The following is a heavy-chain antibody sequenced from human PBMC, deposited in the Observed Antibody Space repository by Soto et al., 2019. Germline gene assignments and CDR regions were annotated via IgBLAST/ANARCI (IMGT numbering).Heavy chain of an antibody. J-gene: IGHJ4*02. D-gene: IGHD5-12*01. CDR1: GYTFTSQW. Sequence: GESLKISCKASGYTFTSQWIGWVRQKPGIGLEWMGLIFPGDSDTRYSPSFQGQVTISADKSISTAFLQWSSLEASDTAMYYCARLVDGYPGYWGEGTLVTVSS. CDR2: IFPGDSDT. V-gene: IGHV5-51*01. CDR3: ARLVDGYPGY.